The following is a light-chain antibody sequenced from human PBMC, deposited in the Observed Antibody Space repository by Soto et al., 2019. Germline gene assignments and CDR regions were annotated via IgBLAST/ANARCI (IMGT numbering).Light chain of an antibody. CDR1: QSVSTF. Sequence: DIQMTQSPSSLSASVGDRVTITCRASQSVSTFLHWYQQKPGKVPKLLIYSASSLQSGVPSRFSGSGSGTDFTLTISSLQPEDFATYYFQQTYSTPRTFGLGAKVEIK. CDR2: SAS. V-gene: IGKV1-39*01. CDR3: QQTYSTPRT. J-gene: IGKJ1*01.